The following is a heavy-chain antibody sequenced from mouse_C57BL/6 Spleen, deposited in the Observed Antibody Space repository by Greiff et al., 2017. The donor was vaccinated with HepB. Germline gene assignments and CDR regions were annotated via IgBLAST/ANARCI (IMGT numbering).Heavy chain of an antibody. V-gene: IGHV5-17*01. J-gene: IGHJ1*03. CDR2: ISSGSSTI. D-gene: IGHD1-1*01. Sequence: DVKLVESGGGLVKPGGSLKLSCAASGFTFSDYGMHWVRQAPEKGLEWVAYISSGSSTIYYADTVKGRFTISRDNAKNTLFLQMTSLRSEDTAMYYCARGDGSSYPSYWYFDVWGTGTTVTVSS. CDR3: ARGDGSSYPSYWYFDV. CDR1: GFTFSDYG.